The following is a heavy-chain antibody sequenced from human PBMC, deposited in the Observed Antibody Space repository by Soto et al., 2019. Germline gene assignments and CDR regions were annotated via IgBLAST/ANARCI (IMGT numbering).Heavy chain of an antibody. CDR2: MNPINGAT. J-gene: IGHJ6*02. CDR1: GYDFTAYD. V-gene: IGHV1-8*03. D-gene: IGHD6-13*01. CDR3: ARNPYSSSWYYLAPYGMDV. Sequence: ASVKVSCKASGYDFTAYDINWVRHASGQGLEWMGWMNPINGATGTARRFQGRVTITADKCTSTAYRELSSLRSEDTAVYYCARNPYSSSWYYLAPYGMDVWGQGTTVTVSS.